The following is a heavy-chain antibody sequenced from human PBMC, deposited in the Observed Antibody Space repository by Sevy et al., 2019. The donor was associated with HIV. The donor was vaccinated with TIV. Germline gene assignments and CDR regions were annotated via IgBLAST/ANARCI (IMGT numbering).Heavy chain of an antibody. Sequence: GGSLRLSCAASGLTFDNYDFNWVGQAPGKGLEWVSRVTGSGEYTDYADFVKGRFTISRDNSKNTLYLQMNRLRAEDTALYYCAKDQGGWGNFDYWGQGSLVTVSS. D-gene: IGHD6-19*01. CDR2: VTGSGEYT. CDR1: GLTFDNYD. J-gene: IGHJ4*02. CDR3: AKDQGGWGNFDY. V-gene: IGHV3-23*01.